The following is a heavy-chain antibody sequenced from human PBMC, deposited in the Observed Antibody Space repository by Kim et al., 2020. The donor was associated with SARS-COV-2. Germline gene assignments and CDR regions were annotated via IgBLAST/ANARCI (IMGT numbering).Heavy chain of an antibody. Sequence: ASVKVSCKASGYTFTSYGISWVRQAPGQGLEWMGWISAYNGNTNYAQKLQGRVTMTTDTSTSTAYMELRSLRSDDTAVYYCARDLYDYVWGSYRYTDNWFDPWGQGTLVTVSS. J-gene: IGHJ5*02. V-gene: IGHV1-18*01. CDR1: GYTFTSYG. D-gene: IGHD3-16*02. CDR3: ARDLYDYVWGSYRYTDNWFDP. CDR2: ISAYNGNT.